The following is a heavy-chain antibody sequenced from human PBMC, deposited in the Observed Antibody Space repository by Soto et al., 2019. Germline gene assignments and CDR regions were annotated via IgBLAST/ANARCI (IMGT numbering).Heavy chain of an antibody. J-gene: IGHJ5*02. D-gene: IGHD2-15*01. CDR1: GYTFTSYG. CDR3: VRDQFLSTVVVAADNWFDP. Sequence: ASVKVSCKASGYTFTSYGISWVRQAPGQGLEWMGWISAYNGITNYAQKLQGRVTMTTDTSTSTAYMELRSLRSDDTAVYYCVRDQFLSTVVVAADNWFDPWGQGTLVTVSS. V-gene: IGHV1-18*01. CDR2: ISAYNGIT.